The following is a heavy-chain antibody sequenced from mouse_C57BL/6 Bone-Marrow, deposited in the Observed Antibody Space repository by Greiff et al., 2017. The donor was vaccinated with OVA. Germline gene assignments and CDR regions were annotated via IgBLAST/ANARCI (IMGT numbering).Heavy chain of an antibody. Sequence: QVQLQQSGAELMKPGASVKLSCKATGYTFTGYWIEWVKQRPGHGLEWIGEILPGSGSTNYNEKFKGKATFTADTSSNTAHMQLSSLTTEDSAIYYCASVYYGSSSAWFAYWGQGTLVTVSA. CDR2: ILPGSGST. V-gene: IGHV1-9*01. CDR3: ASVYYGSSSAWFAY. J-gene: IGHJ3*01. D-gene: IGHD1-1*01. CDR1: GYTFTGYW.